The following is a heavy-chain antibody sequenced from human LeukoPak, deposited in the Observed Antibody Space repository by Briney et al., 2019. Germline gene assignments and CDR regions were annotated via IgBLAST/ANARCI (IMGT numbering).Heavy chain of an antibody. CDR2: MNPKSGNT. J-gene: IGHJ4*02. Sequence: ASVKVSCKASGYTFTSYDINWVRQATGQGLEWMGWMNPKSGNTGYAQKFQGRVTMTRNTSISTAFTELSSLRSEDTAVYYCARSRGSSSWYENWGQGTLVTVSS. V-gene: IGHV1-8*01. D-gene: IGHD6-13*01. CDR3: ARSRGSSSWYEN. CDR1: GYTFTSYD.